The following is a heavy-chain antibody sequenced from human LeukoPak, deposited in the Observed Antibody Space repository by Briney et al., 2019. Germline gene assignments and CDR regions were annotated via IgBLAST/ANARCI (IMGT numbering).Heavy chain of an antibody. Sequence: PGRSLTLSCAASGFTFSSNGMQWVRQAPGKGLEWVALIWYDGSKKYYADSVKGRLTISRDNSENTLYLQLNSLRAEDTAIYYCARLQGVSTFDYWGQGTLVTVSS. CDR1: GFTFSSNG. CDR3: ARLQGVSTFDY. D-gene: IGHD5/OR15-5a*01. J-gene: IGHJ4*02. CDR2: IWYDGSKK. V-gene: IGHV3-33*01.